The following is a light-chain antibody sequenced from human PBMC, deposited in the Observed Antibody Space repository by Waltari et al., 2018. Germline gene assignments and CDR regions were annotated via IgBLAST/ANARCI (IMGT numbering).Light chain of an antibody. CDR1: ESVSRA. V-gene: IGKV3-20*01. Sequence: EIVLTQSPGTLSLSVGERATVSCRASESVSRALAWYQQKPGQAPRLLIYGASTRATGIAVRFSGSGSGTDLSLTISRLEPDDFAVYYCQHYLRLPVTFGQGTTVEI. CDR3: QHYLRLPVT. J-gene: IGKJ1*01. CDR2: GAS.